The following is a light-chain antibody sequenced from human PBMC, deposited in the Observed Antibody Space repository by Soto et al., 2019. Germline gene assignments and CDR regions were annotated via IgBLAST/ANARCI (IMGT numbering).Light chain of an antibody. Sequence: QSVLTQPASVSGSPGQSITISCTETSSDVGSYNLVSWYQQHPGKAPKLMIYEVSKRPSGVSNRFSGSKSGNTASLTISGLQAEDEADYYCCSYAGSDTYVFGTGTKVTVL. J-gene: IGLJ1*01. CDR1: SSDVGSYNL. CDR3: CSYAGSDTYV. CDR2: EVS. V-gene: IGLV2-23*02.